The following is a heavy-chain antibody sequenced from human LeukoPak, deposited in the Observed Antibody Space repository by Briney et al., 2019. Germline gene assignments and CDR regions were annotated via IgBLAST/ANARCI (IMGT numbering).Heavy chain of an antibody. CDR1: GFAFSSYR. CDR2: ITSSSSYI. Sequence: GGSLRLSCAASGFAFSSYRMNWVRQAPGKGLEWVSSITSSSSYIYYADSVKGRFTISRDNAKKSLYLQMNSLRAEDTAVYYCARDLDYWAREPWSPSPQ. V-gene: IGHV3-21*01. J-gene: IGHJ4*02. CDR3: ARDLDY.